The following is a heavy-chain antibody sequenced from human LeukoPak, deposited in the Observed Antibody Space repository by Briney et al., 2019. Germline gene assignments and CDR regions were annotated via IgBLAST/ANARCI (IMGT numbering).Heavy chain of an antibody. Sequence: GRSLRLSCAASGFTFSGFAMHWVRQAPGKGLEWVAVISYDGNNKYYADSVKGRFTISRDNSKNTLYLQMNSLRAEDTAVYYCARLYSSSWYTQSGGWFDPWGQGTLVTVSS. CDR1: GFTFSGFA. CDR3: ARLYSSSWYTQSGGWFDP. CDR2: ISYDGNNK. D-gene: IGHD6-13*01. V-gene: IGHV3-30-3*01. J-gene: IGHJ5*02.